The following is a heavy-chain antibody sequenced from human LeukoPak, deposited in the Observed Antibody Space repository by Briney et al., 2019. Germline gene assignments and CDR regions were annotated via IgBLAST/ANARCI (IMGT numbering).Heavy chain of an antibody. J-gene: IGHJ4*02. V-gene: IGHV3-74*01. CDR3: AKGSAATTYGLGY. D-gene: IGHD4-17*01. Sequence: HPGGSLRLSCAGSGFTFSSYWFPWVRQTPGKGLVWVSRVNVDETTTNYADSVKGRFTISRDNSKNTLYLQLNSLRAEDTAVYFCAKGSAATTYGLGYWGQGTLVTVSS. CDR2: VNVDETTT. CDR1: GFTFSSYW.